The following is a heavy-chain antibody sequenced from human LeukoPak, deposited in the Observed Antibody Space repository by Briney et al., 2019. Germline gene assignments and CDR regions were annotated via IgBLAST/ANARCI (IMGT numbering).Heavy chain of an antibody. CDR2: FDPEDGET. J-gene: IGHJ4*02. D-gene: IGHD6-19*01. V-gene: IGHV1-24*01. CDR1: GYTLTELS. CDR3: ATGHSNSSGWYFDY. Sequence: GASVKVSCKVSGYTLTELSMHWVRQAPRKGLEWMGGFDPEDGETIYAQKFQGRVTMTEDTSTDTAYMELSSLRSEDTAAYYCATGHSNSSGWYFDYWGQGTLVTVSS.